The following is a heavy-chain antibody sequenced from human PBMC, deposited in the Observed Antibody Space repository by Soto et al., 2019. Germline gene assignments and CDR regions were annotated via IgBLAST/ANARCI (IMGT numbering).Heavy chain of an antibody. J-gene: IGHJ5*02. D-gene: IGHD3-22*01. CDR1: GGTFSSYA. Sequence: SVKVSCKASGGTFSSYAISWVRQAPGQGLEWMGGIIPIFGTANYAQKFQGRVTITADESTSTAYMELSSLRSEDTAVYYCARGPSYYYDSSGSAPWGQGTRVTAPQ. CDR2: IIPIFGTA. V-gene: IGHV1-69*13. CDR3: ARGPSYYYDSSGSAP.